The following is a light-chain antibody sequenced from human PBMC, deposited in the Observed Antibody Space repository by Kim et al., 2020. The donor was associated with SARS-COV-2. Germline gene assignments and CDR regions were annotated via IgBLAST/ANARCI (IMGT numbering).Light chain of an antibody. CDR1: SLRSYF. J-gene: IGLJ1*01. CDR2: QKN. CDR3: NSRDSSGDRQV. V-gene: IGLV3-19*01. Sequence: ALGKTVRITCHGDSLRSYFASWYQQKPGRAPVLVIFQKNSRPSGIPDRFSGSISGNTASLTISGAQAEDEADYYCNSRDSSGDRQVFGTGTKVTVL.